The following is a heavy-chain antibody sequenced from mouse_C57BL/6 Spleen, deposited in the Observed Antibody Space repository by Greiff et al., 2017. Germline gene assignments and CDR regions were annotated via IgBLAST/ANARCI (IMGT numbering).Heavy chain of an antibody. J-gene: IGHJ1*03. V-gene: IGHV14-3*01. D-gene: IGHD3-3*01. CDR2: IDPANGNT. CDR1: GFNIKNTY. CDR3: ARGDSLYSYFDF. Sequence: EVQRVESVAELVRPGASVKLSCTASGFNIKNTYMHWVKQRPEQGLEWIGRIDPANGNTKYAPKFQGKATITADTSSNTASLQLSSLTSEDTAIYYCARGDSLYSYFDFWGTGTTVTVSS.